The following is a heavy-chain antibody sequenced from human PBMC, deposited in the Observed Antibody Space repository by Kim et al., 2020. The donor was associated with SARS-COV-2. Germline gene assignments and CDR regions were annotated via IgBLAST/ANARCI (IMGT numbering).Heavy chain of an antibody. CDR2: IKRENDGGTS. CDR3: TTVDPYSDTWSPLLDF. CDR1: GFNFNNAW. D-gene: IGHD6-13*01. Sequence: GGSLRLSCTASGFNFNNAWMTWVRQAPGQGLEWVGRIKRENDGGTSDYAAVVKGRFTISRDDSQDTLYLQMNSLKTEDTAVYYCTTVDPYSDTWSPLLDFWGQGTKVTVSS. J-gene: IGHJ6*02. V-gene: IGHV3-15*01.